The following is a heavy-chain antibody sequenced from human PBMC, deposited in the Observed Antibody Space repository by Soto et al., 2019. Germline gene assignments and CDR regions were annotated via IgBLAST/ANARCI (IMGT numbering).Heavy chain of an antibody. CDR1: GYSISSGYY. V-gene: IGHV4-38-2*02. D-gene: IGHD3-22*01. Sequence: SETLSLTCAVSGYSISSGYYWGWIRQPPGKGLEWIGSIYHSGSTYYNPSLKSRVTISVDTSKNRFSLKLSSVTAADTAVYYCARDRYYYDSSGYSFDYWGQGTLVTVSS. J-gene: IGHJ4*02. CDR3: ARDRYYYDSSGYSFDY. CDR2: IYHSGST.